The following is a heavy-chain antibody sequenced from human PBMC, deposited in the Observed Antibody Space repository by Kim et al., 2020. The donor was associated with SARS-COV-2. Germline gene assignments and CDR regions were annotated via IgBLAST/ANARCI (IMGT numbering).Heavy chain of an antibody. CDR3: ASSDRYTYYYYGMDV. V-gene: IGHV4-34*01. J-gene: IGHJ6*02. D-gene: IGHD2-21*02. Sequence: PSLKSRVTISGDTSKNQFSLKLSSVPAADTAVYYCASSDRYTYYYYGMDVWGQETTVTVSS.